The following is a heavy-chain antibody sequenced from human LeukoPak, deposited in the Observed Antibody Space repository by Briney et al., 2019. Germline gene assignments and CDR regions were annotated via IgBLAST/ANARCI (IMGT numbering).Heavy chain of an antibody. J-gene: IGHJ4*02. D-gene: IGHD3-22*01. Sequence: SSETLSLTCTVSGGSISSYYWSWIRQPPGKGLEWIGYIYYSGSTNYNPSLKSRATISINTSKNQFSLNLTSVTAADTAVYYCARGMYYYDGSGDYWGQGTLVTVSS. V-gene: IGHV4-59*08. CDR1: GGSISSYY. CDR3: ARGMYYYDGSGDY. CDR2: IYYSGST.